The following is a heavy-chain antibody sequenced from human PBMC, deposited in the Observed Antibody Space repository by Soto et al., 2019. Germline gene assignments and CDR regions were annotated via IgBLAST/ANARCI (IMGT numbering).Heavy chain of an antibody. J-gene: IGHJ4*02. CDR3: ARARYYDSSGYYSLDY. D-gene: IGHD3-22*01. Sequence: ASVKVSCKASGYTFTSYYMHCVRQAPGQGLEWMGIINPSGGSTSYAQKFQGRVTMTRDTSTSTVYMELSSLRSEDTAVYYCARARYYDSSGYYSLDYWGQGTLVTAPQ. V-gene: IGHV1-46*01. CDR2: INPSGGST. CDR1: GYTFTSYY.